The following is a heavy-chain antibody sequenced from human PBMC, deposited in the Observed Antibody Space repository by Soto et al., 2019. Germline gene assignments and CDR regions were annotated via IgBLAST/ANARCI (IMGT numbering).Heavy chain of an antibody. CDR3: AGVDRAMVLGY. Sequence: QVQLQESGPGLVKPSGTLSLTCAVSGGSISSSNWWSWVRQPPGKGLEWIGEIYHSGSTNYNPSLTRXXTXAXXKSKNQFSLKLSSVTAADTAVYYCAGVDRAMVLGYWGQGTLVTVSS. V-gene: IGHV4-4*02. D-gene: IGHD5-18*01. J-gene: IGHJ4*02. CDR1: GGSISSSNW. CDR2: IYHSGST.